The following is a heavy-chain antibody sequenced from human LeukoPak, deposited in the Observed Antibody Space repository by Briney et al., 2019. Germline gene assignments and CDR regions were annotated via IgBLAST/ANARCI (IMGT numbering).Heavy chain of an antibody. V-gene: IGHV4-59*11. Sequence: SEILSLTCTVSGGSISSHYWSWIRQPPGKGPEWIGYICYSGSTNYNPSLKSRVTISVDTSKNQFSLKLSSVTAADTAVYYCARDRGDGYNHYYYYYMDVWGKGTTVTVSS. D-gene: IGHD5-24*01. CDR2: ICYSGST. J-gene: IGHJ6*03. CDR3: ARDRGDGYNHYYYYYMDV. CDR1: GGSISSHY.